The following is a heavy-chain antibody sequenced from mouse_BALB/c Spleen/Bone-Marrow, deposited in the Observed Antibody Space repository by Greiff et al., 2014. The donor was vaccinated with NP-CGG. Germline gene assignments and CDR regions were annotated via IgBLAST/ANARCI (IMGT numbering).Heavy chain of an antibody. CDR2: ISGDGRYT. Sequence: ESGGGLVKSGGSLKLSCAASGFSFSNYGMSWVRQTPEKRLEWVATISGDGRYTFYSDSVKGRFTISRDNAKNNLYLQLSSLRSEGTALYYCARHAYYDQTEVSFVYWGQGTLVTVSA. J-gene: IGHJ3*01. V-gene: IGHV5-9-2*01. CDR1: GFSFSNYG. CDR3: ARHAYYDQTEVSFVY. D-gene: IGHD2-4*01.